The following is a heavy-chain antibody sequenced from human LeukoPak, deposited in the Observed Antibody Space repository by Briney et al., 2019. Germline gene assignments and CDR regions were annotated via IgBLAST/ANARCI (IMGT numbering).Heavy chain of an antibody. Sequence: GGSLRLSCAASGFTFSSYWMSWVRQAPGQGLEWVANIKQDGSEKYYVDSVKGRFTISRDNAKNSLYLQMNSLRAEDTAVYYCARFASLQFLEWLFVDYWGQGTLVTVSS. CDR3: ARFASLQFLEWLFVDY. J-gene: IGHJ4*02. CDR1: GFTFSSYW. V-gene: IGHV3-7*01. CDR2: IKQDGSEK. D-gene: IGHD3-3*01.